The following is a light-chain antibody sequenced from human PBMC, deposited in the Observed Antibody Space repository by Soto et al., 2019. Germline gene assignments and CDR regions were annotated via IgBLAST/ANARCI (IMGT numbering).Light chain of an antibody. V-gene: IGKV3-20*01. CDR3: HQHGGSPET. CDR2: GAS. Sequence: EIVLAHSPATLSLSPGERATLSCRASQSVNNNYLAWYQQKPGQAPRLLIFGASRRATGIPDRFIGSGSGTEFILTISRLEPDDFAIYHCHQHGGSPETFGQGTKVDIK. CDR1: QSVNNNY. J-gene: IGKJ1*01.